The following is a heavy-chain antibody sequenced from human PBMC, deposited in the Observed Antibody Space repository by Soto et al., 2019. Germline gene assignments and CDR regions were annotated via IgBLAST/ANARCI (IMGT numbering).Heavy chain of an antibody. J-gene: IGHJ4*02. V-gene: IGHV3-48*03. D-gene: IGHD1-26*01. CDR3: ARGYIVGATFDY. Sequence: GGSLRLSCAASGFTFSSYEMNWVRQAPGKGPEWVSYISSSGSTIYYADSVKGRFTISRDNAKNSLYLQMNSLRAEDTAVYYCARGYIVGATFDYWGQGTLVTVSS. CDR1: GFTFSSYE. CDR2: ISSSGSTI.